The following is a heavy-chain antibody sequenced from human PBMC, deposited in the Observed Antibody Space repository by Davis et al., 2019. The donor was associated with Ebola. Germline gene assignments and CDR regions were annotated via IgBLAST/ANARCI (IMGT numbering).Heavy chain of an antibody. CDR1: GFTVSSNY. D-gene: IGHD3-3*01. CDR2: IYSGGST. J-gene: IGHJ4*02. V-gene: IGHV3-66*01. Sequence: PAGSLRLSCAASGFTVSSNYMSWVRQAPGKGLEWVSVIYSGGSTYYADSVKGRFTISRDNSKNTLYLQMNSLRAEDTAVYYCARAKYDFWSGHIDYWGQGTLVTVSS. CDR3: ARAKYDFWSGHIDY.